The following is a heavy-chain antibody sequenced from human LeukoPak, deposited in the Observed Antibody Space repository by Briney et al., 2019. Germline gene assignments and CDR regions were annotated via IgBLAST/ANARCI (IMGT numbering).Heavy chain of an antibody. V-gene: IGHV4-34*01. CDR1: GGSFSGYY. CDR3: ASYAFDI. CDR2: INHSGST. Sequence: NSSETLSLTCAVYGGSFSGYYWSWIRQPPGKGLEWIGEINHSGSTNYNPSLKRRVTISVDTSKNQFSLKLSSVTAADTAVYYCASYAFDIWGQGTMVTVSS. J-gene: IGHJ3*02.